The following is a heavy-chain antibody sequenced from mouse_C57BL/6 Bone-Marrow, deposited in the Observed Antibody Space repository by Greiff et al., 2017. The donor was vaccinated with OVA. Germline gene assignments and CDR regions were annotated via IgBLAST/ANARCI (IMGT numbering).Heavy chain of an antibody. D-gene: IGHD1-1*01. CDR1: GFTFSSYA. CDR2: ISDGGSYT. Sequence: EVQGVESGGGLVKPGGSLKLSCAASGFTFSSYAMSWVRQTPEKRLEWVATISDGGSYTYYPDNVKGRFTISRDNAKNNLYLQMSHLKSEDTAMYYCAGEYYYGSSYGFAYWGQGTLVTVSA. J-gene: IGHJ3*01. V-gene: IGHV5-4*01. CDR3: AGEYYYGSSYGFAY.